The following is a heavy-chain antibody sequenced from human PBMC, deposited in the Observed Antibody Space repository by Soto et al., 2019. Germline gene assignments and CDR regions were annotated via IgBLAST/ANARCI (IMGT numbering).Heavy chain of an antibody. V-gene: IGHV3-7*05. J-gene: IGHJ4*01. CDR2: INQDGSEQ. CDR1: GYSFSSYW. CDR3: ARGSNRGYAAVFDF. Sequence: EVRLVESGGVLVQPGGSLRLSCVASGYSFSSYWMTWVRRAPGLGLEWVANINQDGSEQYYGASVGGRFTISRDNAKDSLFLHMNSLTGEDTAVYFCARGSNRGYAAVFDFWGQGTRVTVS. D-gene: IGHD3-22*01.